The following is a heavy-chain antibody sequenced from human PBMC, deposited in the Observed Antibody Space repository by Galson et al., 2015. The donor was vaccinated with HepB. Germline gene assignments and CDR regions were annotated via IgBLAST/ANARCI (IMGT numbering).Heavy chain of an antibody. CDR3: ANRDIVVVPAATTGGLIDAFDI. J-gene: IGHJ3*02. CDR2: ISYDGSNK. V-gene: IGHV3-30*18. D-gene: IGHD2-2*01. CDR1: GFTFSSYG. Sequence: SLRLSCAASGFTFSSYGMHWVRQAPGKGLEWVAVISYDGSNKYYADSVKGRFTISRDNSKNTLYLQMNSLRAEDTAVYYCANRDIVVVPAATTGGLIDAFDIWGQGTMVTVSS.